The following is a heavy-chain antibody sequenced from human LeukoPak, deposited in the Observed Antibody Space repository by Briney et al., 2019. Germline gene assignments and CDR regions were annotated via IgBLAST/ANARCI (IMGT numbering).Heavy chain of an antibody. CDR1: GGSFSGYY. CDR3: ARGGGSDSSSPYDY. D-gene: IGHD6-13*01. Sequence: SETLSLTCAVYGGSFSGYYWSWLRQPPGKGLEWLGEINHSGSTNYNPSLKSRVTISVDTSKNQFSLKLSSVTAADTAVYYCARGGGSDSSSPYDYWGQGTLVTVSS. J-gene: IGHJ4*02. CDR2: INHSGST. V-gene: IGHV4-34*01.